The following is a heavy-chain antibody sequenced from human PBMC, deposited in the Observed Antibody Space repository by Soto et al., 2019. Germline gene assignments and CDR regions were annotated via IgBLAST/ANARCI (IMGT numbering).Heavy chain of an antibody. V-gene: IGHV4-39*01. CDR1: GGSIRSSNYY. J-gene: IGHJ4*02. Sequence: PSETLSLTCTVSGGSIRSSNYYWAWIRQPPGKGLEWIGTISYSGTTYYNPSLKSRVTISVDTSKNQFSLMLSSVTAADTAVYYCARYCGTNCYAFDYWGLGNLVTVSS. CDR2: ISYSGTT. CDR3: ARYCGTNCYAFDY. D-gene: IGHD2-21*01.